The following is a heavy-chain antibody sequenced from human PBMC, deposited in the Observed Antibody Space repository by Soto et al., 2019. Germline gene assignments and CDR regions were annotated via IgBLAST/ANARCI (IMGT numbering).Heavy chain of an antibody. J-gene: IGHJ4*02. CDR3: PREGQLVPQFDY. CDR2: IIPILGIA. V-gene: IGHV1-69*08. Sequence: QVQLVQSGAEVKKPGSSVKVSCKASGGTFSSYTISWVRQAPEQGLEWMGRIIPILGIANYAQKFQGRVTITADKSTSTAYMELSSLSLEDTAVYSCPREGQLVPQFDYWGQGTRVTVSS. CDR1: GGTFSSYT. D-gene: IGHD6-6*01.